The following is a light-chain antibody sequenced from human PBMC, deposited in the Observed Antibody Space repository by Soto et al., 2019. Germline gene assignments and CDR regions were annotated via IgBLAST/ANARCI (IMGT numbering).Light chain of an antibody. J-gene: IGKJ4*01. V-gene: IGKV3D-15*01. CDR1: QSVSNN. CDR2: GAS. CDR3: QQYSVWPLT. Sequence: EIVWAQSADTLYLSPGDRSALSCGASQSVSNNLAWYQQKPGQPPWLLIFGASTRATGIPARFSGSGSEAEFALTISTLQSEDFAVYYCQQYSVWPLTFGGGTKVDIK.